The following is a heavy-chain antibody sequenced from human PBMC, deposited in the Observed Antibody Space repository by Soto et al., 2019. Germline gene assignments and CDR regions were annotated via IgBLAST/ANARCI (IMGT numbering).Heavy chain of an antibody. V-gene: IGHV5-51*01. CDR3: AELPGVRGVFDGFNV. J-gene: IGHJ3*01. Sequence: PGESLKISCKGSGYRFAGHWIGWVRQMPGKGLDWMGVIYPGDSDTRYSPSFHGQVTISADKSISTAYLQWSSLKASATAMYFCAELPGVRGVFDGFNVWGQGTMVTVSS. CDR2: IYPGDSDT. D-gene: IGHD3-10*01. CDR1: GYRFAGHW.